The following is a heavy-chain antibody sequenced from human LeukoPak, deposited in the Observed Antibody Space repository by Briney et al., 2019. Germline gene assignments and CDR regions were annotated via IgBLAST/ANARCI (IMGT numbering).Heavy chain of an antibody. CDR2: IYSGGST. Sequence: PGRSLRLSCAASGFTVSINYISWVRQAPGEGLEWVSVIYSGGSTYYADSVKGRFTISRDNSKNTLYLQMNSLRAEDTAVYYCARVYSSGWSYWGQGTLVTVSS. J-gene: IGHJ4*02. CDR3: ARVYSSGWSY. V-gene: IGHV3-66*01. D-gene: IGHD6-19*01. CDR1: GFTVSINY.